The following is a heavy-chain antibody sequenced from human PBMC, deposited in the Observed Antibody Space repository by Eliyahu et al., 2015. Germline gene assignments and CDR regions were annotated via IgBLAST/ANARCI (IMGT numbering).Heavy chain of an antibody. CDR2: ISSSSSYT. D-gene: IGHD1-26*01. J-gene: IGHJ3*02. V-gene: IGHV3-21*01. Sequence: EVQLVESGGGLVKPGGSXRXSCAASGFXXXSXSXNWVXQAPGKGLEWVSCISSSSSYTYNADSVKGRFTISRDNAKNSLYLQMNSLRAEDTAVYYCARMSGATDVFDIWGQGTMVTVSS. CDR1: GFXXXSXS. CDR3: ARMSGATDVFDI.